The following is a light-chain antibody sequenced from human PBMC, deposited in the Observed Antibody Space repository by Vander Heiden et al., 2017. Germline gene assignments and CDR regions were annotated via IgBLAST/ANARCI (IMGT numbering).Light chain of an antibody. Sequence: QSVLAQPPPVSGAPGQRVTIPCTGSSSNIGAFDDVHWYQHVPGTAPKLLIYRNNNRPSGVPDRFSGSKAGSSAFLAITGLQAEDEADYYCQSFDTSLSASVFGGGTKLTVL. J-gene: IGLJ3*02. CDR1: SSNIGAFDD. V-gene: IGLV1-40*01. CDR2: RNN. CDR3: QSFDTSLSASV.